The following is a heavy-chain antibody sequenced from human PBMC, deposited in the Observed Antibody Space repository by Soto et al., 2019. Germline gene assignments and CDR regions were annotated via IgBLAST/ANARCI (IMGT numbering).Heavy chain of an antibody. CDR2: IYYSGST. Sequence: SETLSLTCTVSVGSISSYYWSWIRQPPGKGLEWIGYIYYSGSTNYNPSLKSRVTISVDTSKNQFSLKLSSVTAADTAVYYCARGRFYYGSGSLPHFDDWGQGTLVTVAS. CDR3: ARGRFYYGSGSLPHFDD. D-gene: IGHD3-10*01. V-gene: IGHV4-59*12. CDR1: VGSISSYY. J-gene: IGHJ4*02.